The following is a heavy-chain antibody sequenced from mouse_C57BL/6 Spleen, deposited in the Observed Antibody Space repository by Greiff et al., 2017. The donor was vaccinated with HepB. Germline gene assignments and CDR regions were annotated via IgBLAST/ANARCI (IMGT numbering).Heavy chain of an antibody. V-gene: IGHV1-82*01. CDR2: IYPGDGDT. CDR1: GYAFSSSW. J-gene: IGHJ3*01. Sequence: VQLQQSGPELVKPGASVKISCKASGYAFSSSWMNWVKQRPGKGLEWIGRIYPGDGDTNYNGKFKGKATLTADTSSSTAYMQLSSLSSEDSAVYFCASLSSFAYWGQGTLVTVSA. D-gene: IGHD2-3*01. CDR3: ASLSSFAY.